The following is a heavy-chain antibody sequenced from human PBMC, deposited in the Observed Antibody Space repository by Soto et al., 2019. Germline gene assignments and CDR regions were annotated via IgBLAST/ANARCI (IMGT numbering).Heavy chain of an antibody. CDR1: GDSISSGYFY. Sequence: PSETLSLTCTVSGDSISSGYFYWSWIHHPRGKGLEWVGYIYYSGSTYYIPSLKSRVTMSLDTPNNQFSLKLTSVTATDTAAYYCVRAVEYTTRFGYWGQVTLVTSPQ. CDR3: VRAVEYTTRFGY. CDR2: IYYSGST. J-gene: IGHJ4*02. D-gene: IGHD1-1*01. V-gene: IGHV4-30-4*01.